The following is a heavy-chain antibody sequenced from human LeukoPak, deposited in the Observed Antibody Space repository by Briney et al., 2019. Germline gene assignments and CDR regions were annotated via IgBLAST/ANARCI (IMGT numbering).Heavy chain of an antibody. D-gene: IGHD5-24*01. CDR3: TSANYGPAY. Sequence: GGSLRLSCAASGFTFSSYEMNWVRQAPGKGLEWVANVNQDGSGKYYVDSVKGRFTISKDNAKNSLYLQMNSLRAEDTAVYYCTSANYGPAYWGQGTLVTVSS. CDR1: GFTFSSYE. V-gene: IGHV3-7*01. J-gene: IGHJ4*02. CDR2: VNQDGSGK.